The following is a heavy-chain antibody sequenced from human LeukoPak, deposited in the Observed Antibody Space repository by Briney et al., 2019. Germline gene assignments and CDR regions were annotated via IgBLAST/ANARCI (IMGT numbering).Heavy chain of an antibody. CDR3: AKDPRYYDSMH. CDR1: GFTFSSYG. D-gene: IGHD3-22*01. CDR2: IRYDGSSK. V-gene: IGHV3-30*02. Sequence: GGSLRLSCAASGFTFSSYGMHWVRQAPGKGLEWVAFIRYDGSSKYYADSVKGRFTISRDNSKNTLYLQMNSLRAEDTAVYYCAKDPRYYDSMHWGQGTLVTVSS. J-gene: IGHJ4*02.